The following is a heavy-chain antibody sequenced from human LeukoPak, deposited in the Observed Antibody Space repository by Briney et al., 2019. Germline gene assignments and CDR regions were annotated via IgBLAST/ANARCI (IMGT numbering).Heavy chain of an antibody. J-gene: IGHJ4*02. CDR2: IIPILGIA. D-gene: IGHD6-19*01. CDR1: GGTFSSYA. Sequence: SVKVSCKASGGTFSSYAISWVRQAPGQGLEWMGRIIPILGIANYAQKFQGRVTITADKSTSTAYMELGSLRSEDTAVYYCARQRSEQWLDVWGQGTLVTVSS. CDR3: ARQRSEQWLDV. V-gene: IGHV1-69*04.